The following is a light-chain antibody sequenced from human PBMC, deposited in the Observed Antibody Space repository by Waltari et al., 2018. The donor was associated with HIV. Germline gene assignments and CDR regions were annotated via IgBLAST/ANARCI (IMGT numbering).Light chain of an antibody. CDR2: KDT. Sequence: SYDLTQPPSVSVSPGQTARITCSGDASPKQYAYWYQQKSGQAPSLIIFKDTERPAGIPGRFSGSTSGTTVSLTIRGVQAEDEAAYHCQSADSSGTHVVFGGGTKLTV. CDR3: QSADSSGTHVV. J-gene: IGLJ2*01. V-gene: IGLV3-25*03. CDR1: ASPKQY.